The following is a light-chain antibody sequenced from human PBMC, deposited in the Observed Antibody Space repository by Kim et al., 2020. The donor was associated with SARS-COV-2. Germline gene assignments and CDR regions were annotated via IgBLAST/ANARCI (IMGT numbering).Light chain of an antibody. CDR3: SSYARSSTYV. Sequence: QSPLTQPASVSGSPGQSITISCTGTSSDVGAYKYVSWYQQHPGKAPELMIFDVSERPSGISNRFSGSKSGNTASLTISGLQAEDEADYYCSSYARSSTYVFGTGTKVTVL. CDR2: DVS. CDR1: SSDVGAYKY. V-gene: IGLV2-14*01. J-gene: IGLJ1*01.